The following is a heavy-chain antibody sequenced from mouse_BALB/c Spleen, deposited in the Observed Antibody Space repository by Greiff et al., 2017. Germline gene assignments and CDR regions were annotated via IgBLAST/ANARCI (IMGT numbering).Heavy chain of an antibody. CDR2: ILPGSGST. CDR3: ARAYYRYDGAWFAY. CDR1: GYTFSSYW. D-gene: IGHD2-14*01. V-gene: IGHV1-9*01. J-gene: IGHJ3*01. Sequence: VQVVESGAELMKPGASVKISCKATGYTFSSYWIEWVKQRPGHGLEWIGEILPGSGSTNYNEKFKGKATFTADTSSNTAYMQLSSLTSEDSAVYYCARAYYRYDGAWFAYWGQGTLVTVSA.